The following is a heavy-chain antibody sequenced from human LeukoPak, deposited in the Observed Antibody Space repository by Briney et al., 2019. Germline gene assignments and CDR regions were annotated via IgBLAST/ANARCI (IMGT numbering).Heavy chain of an antibody. Sequence: SETLSLTCAVSGGSISSGGYSWSWLRQPPGKGLEWIGYIYHSGSTYYNPSLKSRVTISVDRSKNQFSLKLSSVTAADTAVYYCARGDCSGGSCYPGAFDYWGQGTLVTVSS. D-gene: IGHD2-15*01. J-gene: IGHJ4*02. V-gene: IGHV4-30-2*01. CDR1: GGSISSGGYS. CDR3: ARGDCSGGSCYPGAFDY. CDR2: IYHSGST.